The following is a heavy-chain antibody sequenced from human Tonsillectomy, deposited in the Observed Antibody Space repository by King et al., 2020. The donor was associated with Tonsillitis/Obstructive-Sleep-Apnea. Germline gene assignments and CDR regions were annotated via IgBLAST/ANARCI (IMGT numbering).Heavy chain of an antibody. CDR1: GGSISGTNW. CDR3: TRAAPATGDFDC. D-gene: IGHD7-27*01. J-gene: IGHJ4*02. CDR2: IYHSGTT. V-gene: IGHV4-4*02. Sequence: VQLQESGPGLVKPSGTLSLTCAVSGGSISGTNWWSWVRQPPGKGLEWIGEIYHSGTTNYNPSLKSRVTISLYTSKNQFSLKLSAVTAADTAVYYCTRAAPATGDFDCWGQGTLVTVSS.